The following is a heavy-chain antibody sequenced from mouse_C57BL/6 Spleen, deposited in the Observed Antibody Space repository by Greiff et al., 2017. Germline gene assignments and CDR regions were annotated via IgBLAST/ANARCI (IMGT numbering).Heavy chain of an antibody. CDR2: IHPNSGST. CDR1: GYTFTSYW. J-gene: IGHJ4*01. V-gene: IGHV1-64*01. CDR3: ARLDYDYDDCYAMDY. D-gene: IGHD2-4*01. Sequence: QVQLQQPGAELVKPGASVKLSCKASGYTFTSYWMHWVKQRPGQGLEWIGMIHPNSGSTTYNETFKSKATLTVDKSSSTAYMQLSSLTSEDSAVYYCARLDYDYDDCYAMDYWGQGTSVTVSS.